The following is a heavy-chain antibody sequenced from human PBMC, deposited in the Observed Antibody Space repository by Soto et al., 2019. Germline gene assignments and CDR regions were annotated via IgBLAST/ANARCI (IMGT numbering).Heavy chain of an antibody. CDR3: ARQGFCSSTSCYTVDH. J-gene: IGHJ5*02. CDR1: GYSFTNFW. D-gene: IGHD2-2*02. CDR2: IYPGDSNT. V-gene: IGHV5-51*01. Sequence: GESLKISCKGSGYSFTNFWIGWERQMPGKGLEWMGIIYPGDSNTRYSPYFKGQVTISADKSISTAYLQWSSLKASDTAMYYCARQGFCSSTSCYTVDHWGQGTRVTVSS.